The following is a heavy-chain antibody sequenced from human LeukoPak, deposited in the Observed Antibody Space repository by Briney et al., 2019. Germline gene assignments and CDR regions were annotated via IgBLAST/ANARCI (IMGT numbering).Heavy chain of an antibody. CDR1: GFTFSSYS. V-gene: IGHV3-21*01. CDR3: ARERHGYNPGD. J-gene: IGHJ4*02. CDR2: ISSSSSYI. Sequence: GGSLRLSCAASGFTFSSYSMNWVHQAPGKGLEWVSSISSSSSYIYYADSVKGRFTISRANAKNSLYLQMNRLRAQHTAVYYIARERHGYNPGDWGQGTLVTVSS. D-gene: IGHD5-24*01.